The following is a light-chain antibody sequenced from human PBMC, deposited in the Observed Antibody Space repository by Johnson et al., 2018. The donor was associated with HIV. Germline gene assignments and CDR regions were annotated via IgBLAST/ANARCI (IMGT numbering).Light chain of an antibody. CDR2: ENN. CDR1: SSNIGNNY. Sequence: SVLTQPPSVSAAPGQKVTISCSGSSSNIGNNYVSWYQQLPGTAPKLLIYENNKRPSGIPDRFSGSKSGTSATLGITGLQTGDEADYYCGTWDGSLRGYVFGTGTKVTVL. V-gene: IGLV1-51*02. J-gene: IGLJ1*01. CDR3: GTWDGSLRGYV.